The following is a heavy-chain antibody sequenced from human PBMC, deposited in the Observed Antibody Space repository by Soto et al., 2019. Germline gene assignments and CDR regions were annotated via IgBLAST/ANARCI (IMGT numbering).Heavy chain of an antibody. V-gene: IGHV1-8*01. D-gene: IGHD6-6*01. CDR3: ARGHISSTKNWLDP. CDR2: MNPNSGNT. Sequence: QVQLVQSGAEVKKPGASVKVSCEGSGYTYTSYHINWVRQATGQGLEWMGWMNPNSGNTGCAQTLQGRVTMTWDTSISTAYMELSSLRFEDTAMYYCARGHISSTKNWLDPWGQGTLVTVSS. CDR1: GYTYTSYH. J-gene: IGHJ5*02.